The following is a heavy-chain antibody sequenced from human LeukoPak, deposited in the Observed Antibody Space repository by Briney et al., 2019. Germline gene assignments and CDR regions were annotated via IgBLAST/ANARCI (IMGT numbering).Heavy chain of an antibody. V-gene: IGHV1-18*01. D-gene: IGHD5-18*01. CDR2: ISACNGNT. CDR1: GYTFTSYG. Sequence: GASVKVSCKASGYTFTSYGISLVRQAPGQGLEWMGWISACNGNTNYAQKFQGRVTVTTDTSTSTAYMELRSLRSDDTAVYYCARDRGTWIQLWLIDYWGQGTLVTVSS. J-gene: IGHJ4*02. CDR3: ARDRGTWIQLWLIDY.